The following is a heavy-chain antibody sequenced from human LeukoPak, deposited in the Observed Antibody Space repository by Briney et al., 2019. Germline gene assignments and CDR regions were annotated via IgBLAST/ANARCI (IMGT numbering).Heavy chain of an antibody. Sequence: HGGSLRLSCAASGFTFSTYGMHRVRQAPGKGLEWVSVIYSGGSTYYADSVKGRFTISRDNSKNTLYLQMNSLRAEDTAVYYCAKGGYDILTGYFHYYYMDVWGKGTTVTISS. D-gene: IGHD3-9*01. J-gene: IGHJ6*03. CDR1: GFTFSTYG. CDR3: AKGGYDILTGYFHYYYMDV. V-gene: IGHV3-NL1*01. CDR2: IYSGGST.